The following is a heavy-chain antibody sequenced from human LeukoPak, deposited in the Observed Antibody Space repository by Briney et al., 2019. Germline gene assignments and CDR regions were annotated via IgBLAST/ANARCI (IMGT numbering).Heavy chain of an antibody. Sequence: GGSLRLSCAASGFTFSSYWMSWVRQAPGKGLEWVANIKQDGSEKYYVDSVKGRFTISRDNAKNSLYLQMNSLRAEDTAVYYCARGGSSWYEYFQHWGQGTPVTVSS. D-gene: IGHD6-13*01. CDR3: ARGGSSWYEYFQH. V-gene: IGHV3-7*01. CDR1: GFTFSSYW. CDR2: IKQDGSEK. J-gene: IGHJ1*01.